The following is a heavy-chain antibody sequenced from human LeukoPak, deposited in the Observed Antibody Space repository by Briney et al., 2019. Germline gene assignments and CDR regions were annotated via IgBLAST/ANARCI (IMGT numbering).Heavy chain of an antibody. J-gene: IGHJ4*02. Sequence: GSSVKVSCKASGGTFSSYAISWVRQAPGQGLEWMGGIIPIFGTANYAQKFQGRVTITADKSTSTAYMELSSLRSEDTAVYYCAREREGGLCFDYWGQGTLATVSS. CDR2: IIPIFGTA. D-gene: IGHD3-16*01. V-gene: IGHV1-69*06. CDR1: GGTFSSYA. CDR3: AREREGGLCFDY.